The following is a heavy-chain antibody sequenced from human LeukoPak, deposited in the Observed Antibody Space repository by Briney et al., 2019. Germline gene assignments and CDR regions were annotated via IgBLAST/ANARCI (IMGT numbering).Heavy chain of an antibody. J-gene: IGHJ4*02. V-gene: IGHV3-9*01. CDR3: ARDKRAVAGVLDY. CDR1: GFTFDDYA. CDR2: ISWNSGSI. Sequence: GGSLRLSCAASGFTFDDYAMHWVRQAPGKGLEWVSGISWNSGSIGYADSVKGRFTISRDNAKNSLYLQMNSLRAEDTAVYYCARDKRAVAGVLDYWGQGTLVTVSS. D-gene: IGHD6-19*01.